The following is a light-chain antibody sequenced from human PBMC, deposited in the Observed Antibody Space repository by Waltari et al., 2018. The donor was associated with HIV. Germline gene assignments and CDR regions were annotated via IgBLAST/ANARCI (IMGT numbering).Light chain of an antibody. Sequence: DLQMAQSPASLSASLGDRVSITCRASRAIGQSLAWFHQKPGKSPMALIYRASTRHTEVSPRFVGSGSGTEFVLTIVSLQPDDFGTYYCQQYSDIPRTFGGGTKV. CDR1: RAIGQS. J-gene: IGKJ4*01. V-gene: IGKV1-16*01. CDR3: QQYSDIPRT. CDR2: RAS.